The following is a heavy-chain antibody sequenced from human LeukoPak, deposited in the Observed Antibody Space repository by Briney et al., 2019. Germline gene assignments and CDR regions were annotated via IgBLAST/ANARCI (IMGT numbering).Heavy chain of an antibody. Sequence: ASVKVSCKASGYTFTGYYMHWVRQAPGQGLEWMGWMNPNSGNTGYAQKFQGRVTMTRNTSISTAYMELSSLRSEDTAVYYCARGSPRRHSRPPYYWGQGTLVTVSS. D-gene: IGHD2-15*01. J-gene: IGHJ4*02. V-gene: IGHV1-8*02. CDR3: ARGSPRRHSRPPYY. CDR1: GYTFTGYY. CDR2: MNPNSGNT.